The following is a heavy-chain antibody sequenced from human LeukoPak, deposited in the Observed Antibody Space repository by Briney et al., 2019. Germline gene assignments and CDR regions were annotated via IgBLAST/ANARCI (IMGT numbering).Heavy chain of an antibody. D-gene: IGHD3-9*01. CDR2: ISGSGGST. V-gene: IGHV3-23*01. J-gene: IGHJ4*02. CDR1: GFTFSSDA. Sequence: GGSLRLFCAASGFTFSSDAMSWVRQAPGKGLEWVSAISGSGGSTYYADSVKGRFTISRDNSKNTLYLQMNSLRAEDTAVYYCAKWSRYDILTGDDYYFDYWGQGTLVTVSS. CDR3: AKWSRYDILTGDDYYFDY.